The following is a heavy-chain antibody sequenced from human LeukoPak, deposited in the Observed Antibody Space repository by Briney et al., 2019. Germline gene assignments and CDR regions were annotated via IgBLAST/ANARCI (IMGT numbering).Heavy chain of an antibody. CDR1: GFTFSSYA. CDR2: ISYDGSNK. V-gene: IGHV3-30-3*01. J-gene: IGHJ3*02. Sequence: GGSLRLSCAASGFTFSSYAMSWVRQAPGKGLEWVAVISYDGSNKYYADSVKGRFTISRDNSKNTLYLQMNSLRAEDTAVYYCARGLYAFDIWGQGTMVTVSS. CDR3: ARGLYAFDI.